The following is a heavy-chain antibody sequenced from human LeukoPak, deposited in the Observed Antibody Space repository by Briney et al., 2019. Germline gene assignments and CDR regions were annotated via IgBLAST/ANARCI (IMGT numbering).Heavy chain of an antibody. CDR2: IIPIFGTA. CDR1: GGTFSSYA. D-gene: IGHD1-26*01. Sequence: GASVKVSCKASGGTFSSYAISWVRQAPGQGLEWMGGIIPIFGTANYAQKFQGRVTITTDEFTSTAYMELSSLRSEDTAVYYCARSRLNVVGDIIYYFDYWGQGTLVTVSS. CDR3: ARSRLNVVGDIIYYFDY. J-gene: IGHJ4*02. V-gene: IGHV1-69*05.